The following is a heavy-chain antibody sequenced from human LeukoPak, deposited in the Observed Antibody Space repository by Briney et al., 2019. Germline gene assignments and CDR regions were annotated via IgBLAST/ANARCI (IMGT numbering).Heavy chain of an antibody. V-gene: IGHV3-30*04. CDR1: GFSLRSYA. J-gene: IGHJ4*02. D-gene: IGHD2-21*01. CDR2: ISYDGVNK. CDR3: VRSTSITSYLNF. Sequence: GGSLRPSCVASGFSLRSYAFHWVRQAPGRGLESVAVISYDGVNKFYSDSVKGRFTISRDDAENTVFLQMNGLRAEDTAVYSCVRSTSITSYLNFWGQGTLVTVSS.